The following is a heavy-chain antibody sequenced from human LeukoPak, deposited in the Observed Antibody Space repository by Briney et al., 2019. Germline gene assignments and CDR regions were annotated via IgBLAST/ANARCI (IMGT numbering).Heavy chain of an antibody. D-gene: IGHD3-10*01. V-gene: IGHV3-30*04. Sequence: PGGSLRLSCAASGFTFSSNPMHWVRQAPGKGLEWVAVTSHDERQKFYADSVKGRFTISRDNSKNTLYLQMNSLRAEDTAVYYCARDLGNLWFGEPGNYWGQGTLVTVSS. CDR3: ARDLGNLWFGEPGNY. CDR1: GFTFSSNP. J-gene: IGHJ4*02. CDR2: TSHDERQK.